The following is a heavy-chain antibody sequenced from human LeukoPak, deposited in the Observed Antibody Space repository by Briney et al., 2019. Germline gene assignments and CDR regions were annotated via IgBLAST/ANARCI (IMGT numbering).Heavy chain of an antibody. CDR2: INHSGST. V-gene: IGHV4-4*02. CDR1: GGSISSSNW. Sequence: TGTLSLTCAVSGGSISSSNWWSWVRQPPGKGLEWIGEINHSGSTNYNPSLKSRVTISVDTSTNQFSLKLSSVTAADTAVYYCARAPYYYDSSGYFGDYYGMDVWGQGTTVTVSS. J-gene: IGHJ6*02. D-gene: IGHD3-22*01. CDR3: ARAPYYYDSSGYFGDYYGMDV.